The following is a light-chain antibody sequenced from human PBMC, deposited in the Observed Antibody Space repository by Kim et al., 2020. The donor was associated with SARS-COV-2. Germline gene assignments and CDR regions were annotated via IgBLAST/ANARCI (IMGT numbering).Light chain of an antibody. CDR1: SGSIASKY. Sequence: NFMLTQPHSVSESPGKTVIISCTRSSGSIASKYVQWYQQRPGSAPATMIYEDNQRPSGVPDRFSGSIDSSSNSASLTISGLKTEDEADYYCQSYDGSNRGVFGGGTQLTVL. CDR3: QSYDGSNRGV. J-gene: IGLJ2*01. CDR2: EDN. V-gene: IGLV6-57*04.